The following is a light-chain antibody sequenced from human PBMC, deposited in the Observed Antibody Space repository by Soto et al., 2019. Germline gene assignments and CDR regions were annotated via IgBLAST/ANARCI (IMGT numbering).Light chain of an antibody. J-gene: IGLJ2*01. V-gene: IGLV4-69*01. CDR1: SGHSRYA. CDR3: QTWDTGARVV. CDR2: LSSDGSH. Sequence: QPVLPQSPSASASLGASVKLPCTLSSGHSRYAIAWHQQQPEKGPRYLMKLSSDGSHSKGDGIPDRFSGSSSGAERYLTSSSLQSEYEADYYCQTWDTGARVVFGGGTKVTVL.